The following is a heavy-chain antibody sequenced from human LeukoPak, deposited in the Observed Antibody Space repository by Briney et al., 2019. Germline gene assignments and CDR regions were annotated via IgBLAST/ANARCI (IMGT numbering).Heavy chain of an antibody. D-gene: IGHD3-10*01. CDR2: LWSDGNNK. V-gene: IGHV3-33*06. J-gene: IGHJ4*02. CDR3: AKEGSGVRGSYYFDY. CDR1: GFTFSNYG. Sequence: GGSLRLSCEASGFTFSNYGMHWVRQAPGKGLEWVAVLWSDGNNKYYTDSVKGRFTISRDNSKNTLYLQMDSLRAEDTAVYFSAKEGSGVRGSYYFDYWGQGTLVTVSS.